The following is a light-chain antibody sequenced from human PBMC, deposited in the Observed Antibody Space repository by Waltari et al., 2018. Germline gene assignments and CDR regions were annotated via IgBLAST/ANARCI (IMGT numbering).Light chain of an antibody. V-gene: IGKV4-1*01. CDR3: QQYCSTPWT. CDR2: WAS. J-gene: IGKJ1*01. Sequence: DIVMTQSPDFLAVSLGERDTISCKSSQSVLYRSNNKNYLLWYQQKPGQPPKLLIYWASTREAGVPGRFSGSWSGTDFTLSINSLQAEDVAVYYCQQYCSTPWTFGQGTKLKIK. CDR1: QSVLYRSNNKNY.